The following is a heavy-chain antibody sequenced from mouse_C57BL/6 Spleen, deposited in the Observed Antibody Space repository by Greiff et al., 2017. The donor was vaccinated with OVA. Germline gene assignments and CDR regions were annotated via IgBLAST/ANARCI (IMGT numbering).Heavy chain of an antibody. V-gene: IGHV5-17*01. CDR3: AKAYDHGEYYYAMDY. Sequence: DVKLVESGGGLVKPGGSLKLSCAASGFTFSDYGMHWVRQAPEKGLEWVAYISSGSSTIYYADTVKGRFTISRDNAKNTLFLQMTSLRSEDTAMYYCAKAYDHGEYYYAMDYWGQGTSVTVSS. CDR2: ISSGSSTI. D-gene: IGHD2-4*01. CDR1: GFTFSDYG. J-gene: IGHJ4*01.